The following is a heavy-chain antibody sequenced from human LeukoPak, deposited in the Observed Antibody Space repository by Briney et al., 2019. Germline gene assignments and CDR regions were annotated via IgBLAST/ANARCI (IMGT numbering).Heavy chain of an antibody. J-gene: IGHJ4*02. CDR2: IYYSGST. CDR3: ARVYCSGGSCYVGVFDY. CDR1: GGSISDSSYY. Sequence: SETLSLTCSVSGGSISDSSYYWGWIRQPPRKGLEWIGSIYYSGSTYYNPSLKSRVTISVDTSKNQFSLKLSSVTAADTAVYYCARVYCSGGSCYVGVFDYWGQGTLVTVFS. V-gene: IGHV4-39*01. D-gene: IGHD2-15*01.